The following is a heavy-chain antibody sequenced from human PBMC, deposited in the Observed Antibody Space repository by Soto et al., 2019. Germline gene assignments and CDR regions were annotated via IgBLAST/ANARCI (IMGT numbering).Heavy chain of an antibody. V-gene: IGHV4-30-4*01. CDR1: GGSISSGDYY. CDR2: IYYSGNT. Sequence: SETLSLTCTVSGGSISSGDYYWSWIRQPPGKGQERMGYIYYSGNTYYKPSLKSRVTISVDTSKNQFSLKRSTETAADTAVYYCARGGACGGDCYSEDAFDIWGQGTMVT. J-gene: IGHJ3*02. D-gene: IGHD2-21*02. CDR3: ARGGACGGDCYSEDAFDI.